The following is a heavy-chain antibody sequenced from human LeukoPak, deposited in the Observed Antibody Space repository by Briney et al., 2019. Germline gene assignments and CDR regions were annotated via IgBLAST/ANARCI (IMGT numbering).Heavy chain of an antibody. D-gene: IGHD3-22*01. J-gene: IGHJ4*02. Sequence: GGSLRLSCAASGFTFSSYGMHWVRQAPGKGLEWVAVISYDGSNKYYADSVKGRFTISRDNSKNTLYLQMNSLRAEDTAVYYCAKGDYSSSWYTMIVVVPYFDYWGQGTLVTVSS. V-gene: IGHV3-30*18. CDR1: GFTFSSYG. CDR3: AKGDYSSSWYTMIVVVPYFDY. CDR2: ISYDGSNK.